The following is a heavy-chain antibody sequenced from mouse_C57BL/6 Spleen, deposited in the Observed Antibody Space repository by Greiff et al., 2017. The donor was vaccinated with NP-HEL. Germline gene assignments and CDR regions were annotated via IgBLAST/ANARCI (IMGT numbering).Heavy chain of an antibody. J-gene: IGHJ1*03. V-gene: IGHV1-80*01. CDR1: GYAFSSYW. CDR2: IYPGDGDT. CDR3: ASERGEYWDFDV. Sequence: QVQLQQSGAELVKPGASVKISCKASGYAFSSYWMNWVKQRPGKGLEWIGHIYPGDGDTNYNGKFKGKATLTADKSSSTAYMQLRSLTSEDSAVYFCASERGEYWDFDVWGKGTTVTVSS.